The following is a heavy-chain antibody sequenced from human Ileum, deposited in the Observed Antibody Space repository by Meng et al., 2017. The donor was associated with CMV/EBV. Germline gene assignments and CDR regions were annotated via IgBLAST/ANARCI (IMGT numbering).Heavy chain of an antibody. V-gene: IGHV3-30*02. CDR2: IRYDASEK. CDR3: ATQNSATFSYYFDY. D-gene: IGHD1/OR15-1a*01. J-gene: IGHJ4*02. Sequence: GESLKISCAASGFPFTSYGMHWVRQAPGKGLEWLAFIRYDASEKYYADSVKGRFTISSDNSKNTLYLQMNSLIAEDTAVYYCATQNSATFSYYFDYWGQG. CDR1: GFPFTSYG.